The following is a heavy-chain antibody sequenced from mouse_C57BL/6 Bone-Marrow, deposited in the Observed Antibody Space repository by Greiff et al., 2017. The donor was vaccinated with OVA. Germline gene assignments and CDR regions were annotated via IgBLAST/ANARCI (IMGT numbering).Heavy chain of an antibody. V-gene: IGHV7-3*01. CDR1: GFTFTDYY. Sequence: EVQRVESGGGLVQPGGSLSLSCAASGFTFTDYYMSWVRQPPGKALEWLGFIRNKANGYTTEYSASVKGRFTISRDNSQSILYLQMNALRAEDSATYYCARYGYDYGGVYFDYWGQGTTLTVSS. D-gene: IGHD2-4*01. CDR3: ARYGYDYGGVYFDY. J-gene: IGHJ2*01. CDR2: IRNKANGYTT.